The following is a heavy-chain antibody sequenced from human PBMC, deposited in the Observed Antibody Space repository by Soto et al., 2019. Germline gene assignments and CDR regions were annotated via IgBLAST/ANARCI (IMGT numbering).Heavy chain of an antibody. Sequence: PSETLSLTCAVYGGSFSGYYWSWIRQPPGKGLEWIGEINHSGSTNYNPSLESRVTISVDTSKNQFSLKLCSVTAADTAVYYCARVATGSSAALDYWGQGTLVTVSS. V-gene: IGHV4-34*01. CDR2: INHSGST. CDR3: ARVATGSSAALDY. D-gene: IGHD2-15*01. CDR1: GGSFSGYY. J-gene: IGHJ4*02.